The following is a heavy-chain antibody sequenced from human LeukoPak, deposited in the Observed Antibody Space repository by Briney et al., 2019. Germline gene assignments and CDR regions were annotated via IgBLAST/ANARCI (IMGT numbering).Heavy chain of an antibody. J-gene: IGHJ6*02. D-gene: IGHD3-22*01. V-gene: IGHV1-8*01. CDR2: MNPNSGNT. CDR3: ARVKLRYYDSSGYDYYYYYGMDV. Sequence: GASVKVSCKASGYTFTSYDINWVRQATGQGLEWMGWMNPNSGNTGYAQKFQGRVTMTRNTSISTAYMELNSLRSEDTAVYYCARVKLRYYDSSGYDYYYYYGMDVWGQGTTVTVSS. CDR1: GYTFTSYD.